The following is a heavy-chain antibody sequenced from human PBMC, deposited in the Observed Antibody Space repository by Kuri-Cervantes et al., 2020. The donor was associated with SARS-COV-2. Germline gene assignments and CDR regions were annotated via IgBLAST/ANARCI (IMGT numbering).Heavy chain of an antibody. CDR3: ARGGVVPEVSFDY. J-gene: IGHJ4*02. V-gene: IGHV1-8*03. CDR1: GYTFTSYD. D-gene: IGHD2-2*01. CDR2: MNPNSGNT. Sequence: ASVKVSCKASGYTFTSYDINWVRQATGQGLEWMGWMNPNSGNTGYAQKFQGRVTITRNTSINTAYMELSSLRSEDTAVYYCARGGVVPEVSFDYWGQGTLVTVSS.